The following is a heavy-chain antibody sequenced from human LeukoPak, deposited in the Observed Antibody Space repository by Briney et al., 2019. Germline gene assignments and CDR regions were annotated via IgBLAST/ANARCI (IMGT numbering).Heavy chain of an antibody. Sequence: GGSLRLSCAASGFTFSSYAMHWVRQSPGKGLEGVAVISYDSSNKYYADSVKARFTIYRDNSKNTLYLKMNSLRAEDTAVYYCARDLTPYGSGSYKGHFQHWGQGTLVTVSS. D-gene: IGHD3-10*01. CDR3: ARDLTPYGSGSYKGHFQH. CDR1: GFTFSSYA. J-gene: IGHJ1*01. CDR2: ISYDSSNK. V-gene: IGHV3-30-3*01.